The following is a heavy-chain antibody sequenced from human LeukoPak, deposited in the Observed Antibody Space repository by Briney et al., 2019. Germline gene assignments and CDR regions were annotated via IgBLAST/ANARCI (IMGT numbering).Heavy chain of an antibody. D-gene: IGHD3-10*01. Sequence: SETLSLTCNVSGVSISSGSNYWGWIRQPPGKTLEWIGSIYSSGSTYYNSSLKSRVIILIDTSKSHFSLTLSSVTDADTAVYYCTRSDGYGLVGIWGQGTMVTVSS. CDR2: IYSSGST. J-gene: IGHJ3*01. CDR3: TRSDGYGLVGI. CDR1: GVSISSGSNY. V-gene: IGHV4-39*07.